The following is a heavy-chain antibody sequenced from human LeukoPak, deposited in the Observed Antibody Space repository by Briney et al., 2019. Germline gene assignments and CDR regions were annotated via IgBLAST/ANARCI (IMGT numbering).Heavy chain of an antibody. Sequence: GRSLRLSCAASGFTFSSYGMHWVRQAPGKGLEWVAVIWYDGSNKYYADSVKGRFTISRDNSKNTLYLQMNSLRAEDTAVYYCAIDFGDYGDLFDYWGQGTLVTVSS. V-gene: IGHV3-33*01. J-gene: IGHJ4*02. CDR1: GFTFSSYG. D-gene: IGHD4-17*01. CDR3: AIDFGDYGDLFDY. CDR2: IWYDGSNK.